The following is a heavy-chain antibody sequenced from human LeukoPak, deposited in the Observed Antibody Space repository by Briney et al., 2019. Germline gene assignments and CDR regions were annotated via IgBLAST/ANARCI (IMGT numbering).Heavy chain of an antibody. CDR2: INPNDGDT. V-gene: IGHV1-2*02. Sequence: GASVTVSCKASGYTFTDYYMHWVRQAPGQWFEWMGWINPNDGDTNYAQKFQGRVTMTRDTSISTAHMEVSRLRSDDTAVYYCARANFLYCSSSTCLFDYWGQGTLVTVSS. D-gene: IGHD2-2*01. J-gene: IGHJ4*02. CDR1: GYTFTDYY. CDR3: ARANFLYCSSSTCLFDY.